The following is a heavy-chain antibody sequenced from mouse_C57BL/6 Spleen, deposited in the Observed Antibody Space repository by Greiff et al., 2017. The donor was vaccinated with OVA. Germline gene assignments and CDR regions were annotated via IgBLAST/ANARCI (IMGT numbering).Heavy chain of an antibody. D-gene: IGHD1-1*01. CDR2: INPSTGGT. Sequence: VQLQQSGPELVKPGASVKISCKASGYSFTGYYMNWVKQSPEKSLEWIGEINPSTGGTTYNQKFKAKATLTVDKSSSTAYMQLKSLTSEDSAVYYCARGGQYYRFDYWGQGTTLTVSS. V-gene: IGHV1-42*01. CDR3: ARGGQYYRFDY. J-gene: IGHJ2*01. CDR1: GYSFTGYY.